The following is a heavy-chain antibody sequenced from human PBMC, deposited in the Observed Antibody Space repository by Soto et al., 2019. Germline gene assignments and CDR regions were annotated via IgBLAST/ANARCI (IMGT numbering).Heavy chain of an antibody. D-gene: IGHD1-26*01. J-gene: IGHJ6*02. CDR3: AKDWGAARAPRYYGMDV. CDR1: GFTFSSYG. CDR2: ISYDGSNK. V-gene: IGHV3-30*18. Sequence: GGSLRFSCAASGFTFSSYGMHWVRQAPGKGLEWVAVISYDGSNKYYADSVKGRFTISRDNSKNTLYLQMNSLRAEDTAVYYCAKDWGAARAPRYYGMDVWGQGTTVTVSS.